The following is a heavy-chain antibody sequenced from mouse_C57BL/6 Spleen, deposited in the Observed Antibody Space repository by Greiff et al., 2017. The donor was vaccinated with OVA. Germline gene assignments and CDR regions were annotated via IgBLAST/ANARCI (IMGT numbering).Heavy chain of an antibody. CDR3: ARMVTTTGYYFDY. CDR2: INPSNGGT. J-gene: IGHJ2*01. CDR1: GYTFTSYW. Sequence: VQLQQSGTELVKPGASVKLSCKASGYTFTSYWMHWVKQRPGQGLEWIGNINPSNGGTNYNEKFKSKATLTVDKSSSTAYMQLSSLTSEDSAVYYCARMVTTTGYYFDYWGQGTTLTVSS. V-gene: IGHV1-53*01. D-gene: IGHD2-2*01.